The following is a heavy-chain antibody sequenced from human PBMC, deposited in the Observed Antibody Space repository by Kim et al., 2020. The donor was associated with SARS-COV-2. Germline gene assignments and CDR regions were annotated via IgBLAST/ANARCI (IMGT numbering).Heavy chain of an antibody. Sequence: SETLSLTCTVSGGSISSSSYYWGWIRQPPGKGLEWIGSIYYSGSTYYNPSLKSRVTISVDTSKNQFSLKLSSVTAADTAVYYCARSPGYIAARPLWFDPWGQGTLVTVSS. CDR3: ARSPGYIAARPLWFDP. CDR1: GGSISSSSYY. J-gene: IGHJ5*02. V-gene: IGHV4-39*01. CDR2: IYYSGST. D-gene: IGHD6-6*01.